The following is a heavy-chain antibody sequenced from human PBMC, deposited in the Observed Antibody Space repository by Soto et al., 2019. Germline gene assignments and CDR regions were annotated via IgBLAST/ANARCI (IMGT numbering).Heavy chain of an antibody. D-gene: IGHD2-2*01. Sequence: EVQLLESGGGLVQPGGSLRLSCVASGFTFASYAMSWVRQAPGKGLEWVSAISGSGGSAYYADSAKGRFAMSRDNSKNTLYRHMASLRAEDAAVYYCAGGALPAAISDTLAFDCWGQGTLVTVA. J-gene: IGHJ4*02. V-gene: IGHV3-23*01. CDR1: GFTFASYA. CDR2: ISGSGGSA. CDR3: AGGALPAAISDTLAFDC.